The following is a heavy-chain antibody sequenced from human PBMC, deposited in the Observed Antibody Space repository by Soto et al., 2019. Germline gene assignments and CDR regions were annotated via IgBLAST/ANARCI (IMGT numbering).Heavy chain of an antibody. CDR2: IIPMFGSA. D-gene: IGHD3-22*01. V-gene: IGHV1-69*01. CDR1: GGTFSTYG. CDR3: ARGTFYYDSSGYRHFDY. J-gene: IGHJ4*02. Sequence: QVQLVQSGAEVKKGGSSVKVSCKASGGTFSTYGIGWVRQAPGQGLEWMGGIIPMFGSAKYAQKFQGRVTITAEESTNTLYMELSSLRSEDTAVYYCARGTFYYDSSGYRHFDYWGQGTLVTVSS.